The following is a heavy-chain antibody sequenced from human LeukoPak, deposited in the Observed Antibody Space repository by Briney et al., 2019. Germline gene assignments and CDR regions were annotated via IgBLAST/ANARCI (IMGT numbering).Heavy chain of an antibody. Sequence: GGSLRLSCAASGFTVSSNYMSWVRQAPGKGLEGVSIIYSGGSTFYADSVKGRFTISRDNSKNTLYLQMNSLRAEDTAVYYCARGGSYLSAFDSWGQGTMVTVSS. V-gene: IGHV3-53*01. D-gene: IGHD1-26*01. CDR2: IYSGGST. CDR1: GFTVSSNY. J-gene: IGHJ3*02. CDR3: ARGGSYLSAFDS.